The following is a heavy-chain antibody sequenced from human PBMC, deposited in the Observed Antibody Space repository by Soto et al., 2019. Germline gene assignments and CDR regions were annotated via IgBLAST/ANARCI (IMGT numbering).Heavy chain of an antibody. J-gene: IGHJ4*02. CDR3: ARDVDILTGYSDYFDY. Sequence: GGSLRLSCAASGFTFSSYAMHWVRQAPGKGLEWVAVISYDGSNKYYADSVKGRFTISRDNSKNTLYLQMNSLRAEDTAVYYCARDVDILTGYSDYFDYWGQGTLVTVSS. V-gene: IGHV3-30-3*01. CDR1: GFTFSSYA. CDR2: ISYDGSNK. D-gene: IGHD3-9*01.